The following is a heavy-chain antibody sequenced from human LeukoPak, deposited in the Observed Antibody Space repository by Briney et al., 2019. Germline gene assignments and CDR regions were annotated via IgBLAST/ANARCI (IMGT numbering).Heavy chain of an antibody. J-gene: IGHJ4*02. CDR3: ARRPGN. CDR1: GFAVGSNY. CDR2: IYSGGAI. V-gene: IGHV3-53*01. D-gene: IGHD1-14*01. Sequence: GGSLRLSCVASGFAVGSNYMSWVRQAPGKGLEWVSLIYSGGAIRYADSAKGRFTISRDSSKNTLFLQMNDLTVEDTARYYCARRPGNWGQGILVTVSS.